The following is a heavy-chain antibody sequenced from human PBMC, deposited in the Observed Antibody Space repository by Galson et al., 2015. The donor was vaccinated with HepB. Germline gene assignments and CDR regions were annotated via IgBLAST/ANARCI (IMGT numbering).Heavy chain of an antibody. CDR2: ISAYNGNT. CDR3: ARDDYGDYDVLEDYMDV. CDR1: GYTFTSYG. V-gene: IGHV1-18*01. Sequence: SVKVSCKASGYTFTSYGISWVRQAPGQGLEWMGWISAYNGNTNYAQKLQGRVTMTTDTSTSTAYMELRSLRSDDTAVYYCARDDYGDYDVLEDYMDVWGKGTTVTVSS. J-gene: IGHJ6*03. D-gene: IGHD4-17*01.